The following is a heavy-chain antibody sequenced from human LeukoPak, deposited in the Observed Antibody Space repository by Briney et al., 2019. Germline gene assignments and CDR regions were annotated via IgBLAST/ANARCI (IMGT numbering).Heavy chain of an antibody. D-gene: IGHD3-22*01. V-gene: IGHV4-30-2*01. CDR2: IYHSGST. Sequence: PSQTLSLTCAVSGGSISSGGYSWSWIRQPPGKGLEWIGYIYHSGSTYYNPSLKSRVTISVDRSKNQFSLKLSSVTAADTAVYYCARESPDSSGYSFDYWGQGTLVTVSS. J-gene: IGHJ4*02. CDR1: GGSISSGGYS. CDR3: ARESPDSSGYSFDY.